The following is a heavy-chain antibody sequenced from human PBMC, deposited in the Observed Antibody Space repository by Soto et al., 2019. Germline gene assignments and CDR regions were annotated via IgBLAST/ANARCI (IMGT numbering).Heavy chain of an antibody. Sequence: QVQLVQSGAEVREPGASVKVSCKASGYSFTSLDINWVRQTAGQGREWMGWMQPSTGRTGYAQKFQGRVTMTRDTSINTAYMELTTLSSDDTAFYNCARGVSAGVDYWGQGTLVTVSS. J-gene: IGHJ4*02. CDR3: ARGVSAGVDY. CDR2: MQPSTGRT. D-gene: IGHD1-26*01. V-gene: IGHV1-8*01. CDR1: GYSFTSLD.